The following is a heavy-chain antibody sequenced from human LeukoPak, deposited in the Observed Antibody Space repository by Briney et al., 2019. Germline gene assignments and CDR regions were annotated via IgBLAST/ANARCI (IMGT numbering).Heavy chain of an antibody. Sequence: SETLSLTCTVSGDSISGSNYHWGWIRQPPGKGLEWLGTVHHTGRAFYNPSLRGRTTVSVDASKNQFSLKLTSVTAADTAVYYCAREPDAWGQGTLVTVSS. CDR1: GDSISGSNYH. CDR3: AREPDA. J-gene: IGHJ5*02. V-gene: IGHV4-39*07. CDR2: VHHTGRA.